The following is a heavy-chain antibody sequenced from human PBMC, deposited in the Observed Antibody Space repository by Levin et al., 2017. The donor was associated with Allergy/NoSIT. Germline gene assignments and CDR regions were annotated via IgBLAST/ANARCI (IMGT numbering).Heavy chain of an antibody. V-gene: IGHV1-8*01. J-gene: IGHJ5*02. CDR1: GYTFTSYD. D-gene: IGHD3-22*01. CDR3: ARVRDSSAYNWFDP. Sequence: ASVKVSCKASGYTFTSYDINWVRQATGQGLEWMGWMNPNSGNTGYAQKFQGRVTMTRNTSISTAYMELSSLRSEDTAVYYCARVRDSSAYNWFDPWGQGTLVTVSS. CDR2: MNPNSGNT.